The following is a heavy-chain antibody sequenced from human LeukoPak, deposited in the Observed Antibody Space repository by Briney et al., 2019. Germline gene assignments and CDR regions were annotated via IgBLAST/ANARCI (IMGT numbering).Heavy chain of an antibody. V-gene: IGHV1-18*04. J-gene: IGHJ4*02. CDR1: GYTFTIYA. CDR2: ISAYNGKT. CDR3: ARSAYYYDSSGFLQPAYCDY. Sequence: ASVKVSCKTSGYTFTIYATTWVRQAPGQGPEWMGWISAYNGKTIYAQKFQGRVTMTTNTSTSTVYMELTSLRSDDTAVYYCARSAYYYDSSGFLQPAYCDYWGQGAQITVSS. D-gene: IGHD3-22*01.